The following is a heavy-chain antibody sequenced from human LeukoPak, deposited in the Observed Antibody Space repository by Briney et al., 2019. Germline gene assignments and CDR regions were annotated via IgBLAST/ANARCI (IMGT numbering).Heavy chain of an antibody. J-gene: IGHJ4*02. CDR3: AREEQHQRGRHFEY. D-gene: IGHD6-13*01. CDR2: INPNSGT. Sequence: GASVKVSCKASGYTFSGYYIHWVRQGPGQGLEWMGWINPNSGTNYAQNFQGRVTMTRDTSISTAYMELSRVISHDTAVYYCAREEQHQRGRHFEYWGQGTLVTVSS. CDR1: GYTFSGYY. V-gene: IGHV1-2*02.